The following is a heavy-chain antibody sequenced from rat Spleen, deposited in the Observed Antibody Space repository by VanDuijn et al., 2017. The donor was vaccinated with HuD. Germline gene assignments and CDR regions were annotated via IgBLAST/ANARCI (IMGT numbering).Heavy chain of an antibody. CDR1: GFTFSSYS. D-gene: IGHD1-6*01. CDR3: AKLGISASHYFDY. CDR2: IYYDGSNE. V-gene: IGHV5-50*01. J-gene: IGHJ2*01. Sequence: EVQLVESGGGLVQPGGSLKLSCVVSGFTFSSYSMHWIRQAPKKGLEWIALIYYDGSNEYYADSVKGRFTISRDNSKNTLYLEMNSLRSEDTAMYYCAKLGISASHYFDYWGQGVMVTVSS.